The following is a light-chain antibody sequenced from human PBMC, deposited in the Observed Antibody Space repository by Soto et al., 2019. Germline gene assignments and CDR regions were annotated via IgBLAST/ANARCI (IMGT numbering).Light chain of an antibody. J-gene: IGKJ4*01. Sequence: DIQMTQSPSSLSASVGDRVTITCRASQDISNSLAWYQQKPRKVPKVLIYATSILQSEVPARFSDSESGTDFTLTISSLQPEDVATYSCQNYNSAPLTFGGGTKVEI. CDR2: ATS. CDR3: QNYNSAPLT. CDR1: QDISNS. V-gene: IGKV1-27*01.